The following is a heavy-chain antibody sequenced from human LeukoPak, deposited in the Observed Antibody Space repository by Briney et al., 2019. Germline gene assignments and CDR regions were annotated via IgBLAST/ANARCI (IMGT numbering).Heavy chain of an antibody. D-gene: IGHD6-19*01. CDR2: IYGSGSA. CDR3: AREWGIAVAGNYYYYYMDV. J-gene: IGHJ6*03. CDR1: GDSISSFY. V-gene: IGHV4-4*07. Sequence: SETLSLTCTVSGDSISSFYWSWIRQPAGKGLEWIGRIYGSGSANYNPSLKSRVTISVDTSKNQFSLKLSSVTAADTAVYYCAREWGIAVAGNYYYYYMDVWGKGTTVTVSS.